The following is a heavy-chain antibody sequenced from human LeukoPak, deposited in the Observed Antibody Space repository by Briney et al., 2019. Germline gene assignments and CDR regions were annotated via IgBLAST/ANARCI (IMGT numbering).Heavy chain of an antibody. CDR2: ISSGSSYI. CDR1: GFTFSDYS. Sequence: GGSLRLSCAASGFTFSDYSINWVRQAPGKGLEWVSSISSGSSYIYYADSVKGRFTISRDNAKNSLYLQMNSLRAEDTAVYYCARDRGDGYNQGELDYWGQGTLVTVSS. D-gene: IGHD5-24*01. J-gene: IGHJ4*02. CDR3: ARDRGDGYNQGELDY. V-gene: IGHV3-21*01.